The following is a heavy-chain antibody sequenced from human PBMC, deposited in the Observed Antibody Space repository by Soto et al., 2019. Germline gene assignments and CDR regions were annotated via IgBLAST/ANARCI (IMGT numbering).Heavy chain of an antibody. CDR3: ARTYNYYGSGSYGNYYYYYMDV. J-gene: IGHJ6*03. CDR2: IYYSGST. V-gene: IGHV4-59*08. D-gene: IGHD3-10*01. Sequence: SETLSLTCTVSGGSISSYYWSWIRQPPGKGLEWIGYIYYSGSTNYNPSLKSRVTISVDTSKNQFSLKLSSVTAADTAVYYCARTYNYYGSGSYGNYYYYYMDVWGKGTTVTVSS. CDR1: GGSISSYY.